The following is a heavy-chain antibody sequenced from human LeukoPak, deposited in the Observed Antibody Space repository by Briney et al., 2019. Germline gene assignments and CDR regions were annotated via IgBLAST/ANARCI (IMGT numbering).Heavy chain of an antibody. J-gene: IGHJ3*02. CDR3: AKGVTGTRAFDI. D-gene: IGHD1-7*01. Sequence: GGSLRLSCAASGFTFSSYSMNWVRQAPGKGLEWVSSISSSSSYIYYADSVKGRFTISRDNAKNSLYLQMNSLRAEDTAVYYCAKGVTGTRAFDIWGQGTMVTVSS. CDR1: GFTFSSYS. CDR2: ISSSSSYI. V-gene: IGHV3-21*01.